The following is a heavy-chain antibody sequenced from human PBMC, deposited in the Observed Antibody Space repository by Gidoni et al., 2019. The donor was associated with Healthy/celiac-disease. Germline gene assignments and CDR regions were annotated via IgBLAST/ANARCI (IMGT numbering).Heavy chain of an antibody. CDR2: IKQDGSEK. Sequence: EVQLVESGGGLVQPGGSLRLSCAAPGFTFSSYWMRWVRQAPGKGLEWVANIKQDGSEKYYVDSVKGRFTISRDNAKNSLYLQMNSLRAEDTAVYYCARDPNRAFYDFWSGYKGYWGQGTLVTVS. CDR3: ARDPNRAFYDFWSGYKGY. J-gene: IGHJ4*02. V-gene: IGHV3-7*04. D-gene: IGHD3-3*01. CDR1: GFTFSSYW.